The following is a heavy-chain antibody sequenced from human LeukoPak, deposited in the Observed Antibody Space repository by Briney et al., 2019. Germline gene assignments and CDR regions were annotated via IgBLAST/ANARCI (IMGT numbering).Heavy chain of an antibody. CDR2: IIPIFGTA. Sequence: SVKVSCKASGGTFSSYAISWARQAPGQGLEWMGGIIPIFGTANYAQKFQGRVTITADESTSTAYMELSSLRSEDTAVYYCARQEGQVDYVWGSYRYTYFDYWGQGTLVTVSS. J-gene: IGHJ4*02. CDR1: GGTFSSYA. D-gene: IGHD3-16*02. V-gene: IGHV1-69*13. CDR3: ARQEGQVDYVWGSYRYTYFDY.